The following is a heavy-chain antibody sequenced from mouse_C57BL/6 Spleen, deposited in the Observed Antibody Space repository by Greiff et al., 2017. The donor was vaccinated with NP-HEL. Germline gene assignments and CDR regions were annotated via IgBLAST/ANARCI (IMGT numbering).Heavy chain of an antibody. D-gene: IGHD2-1*01. CDR1: GYTFTDYY. CDR2: INPYNGGT. Sequence: EVQLQQSGPVLVKPGASVKMSCKASGYTFTDYYMNWVKQSHGKSLEWIGVINPYNGGTSYNQKFKGKATLTVDKSSSTAYMELNSLTSEDSAVYYGARYNYSYWYFDVWGTGTTVTVSS. CDR3: ARYNYSYWYFDV. J-gene: IGHJ1*03. V-gene: IGHV1-19*01.